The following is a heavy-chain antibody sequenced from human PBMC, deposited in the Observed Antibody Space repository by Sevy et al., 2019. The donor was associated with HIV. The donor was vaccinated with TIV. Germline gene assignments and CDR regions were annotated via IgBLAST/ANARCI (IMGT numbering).Heavy chain of an antibody. D-gene: IGHD6-13*01. Sequence: GGSLRLSCTASGFTFGDYCMSWVRQAPGKGLEWVAFLKSDVYGGTVDHAASVRGRFVISRDHSKTIAYLQMNDLKTEDTGVYYCTRWKAAQSIFDYWGQGALVTVSS. V-gene: IGHV3-49*04. J-gene: IGHJ4*02. CDR1: GFTFGDYC. CDR3: TRWKAAQSIFDY. CDR2: LKSDVYGGTV.